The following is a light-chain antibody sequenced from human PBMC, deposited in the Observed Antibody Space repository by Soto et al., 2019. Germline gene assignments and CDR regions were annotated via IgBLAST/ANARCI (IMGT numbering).Light chain of an antibody. CDR3: CSYAGSSNV. J-gene: IGLJ1*01. CDR2: EDT. CDR1: SSDVGGYNY. Sequence: QSALTQPPSASGSPGQSVTISCTGTSSDVGGYNYVSWYQQHPGKAPKLMIYEDTKRPSGVSNRFSGSTSGSTASLTISGLQTEDEADYYCCSYAGSSNVFGTGTKVTVL. V-gene: IGLV2-8*01.